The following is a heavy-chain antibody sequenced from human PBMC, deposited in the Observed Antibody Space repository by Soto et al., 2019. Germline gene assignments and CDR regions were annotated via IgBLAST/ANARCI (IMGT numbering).Heavy chain of an antibody. CDR1: GFTFSSYW. CDR2: INSDGSST. Sequence: EVQLVESGRGLVQPGGSLRLSCAASGFTFSSYWMHWVRQAPGKGLVWVSRINSDGSSTYYADSVKGRFTISRDNAKNTLYLQVNSLKAEDTAVYYCARGDIVVVTAPYDYWGQGPLVAVSS. CDR3: ARGDIVVVTAPYDY. V-gene: IGHV3-74*01. D-gene: IGHD2-21*02. J-gene: IGHJ4*02.